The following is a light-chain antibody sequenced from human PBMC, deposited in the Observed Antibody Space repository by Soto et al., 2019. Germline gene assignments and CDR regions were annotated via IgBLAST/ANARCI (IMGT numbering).Light chain of an antibody. V-gene: IGLV2-14*01. J-gene: IGLJ2*01. CDR1: NSDVGGYDH. CDR2: DVT. Sequence: QSALAQPASVSGSPGQSITISCTGTNSDVGGYDHVSWFQQHPGKAPRLMIYDVTNRPSGVPNRFSGSKTGNMASLIISGLQAEDEADYYCSSFTRSGTLAFGGGTKLTVL. CDR3: SSFTRSGTLA.